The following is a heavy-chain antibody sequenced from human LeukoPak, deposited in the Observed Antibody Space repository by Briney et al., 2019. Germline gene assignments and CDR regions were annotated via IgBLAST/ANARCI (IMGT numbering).Heavy chain of an antibody. V-gene: IGHV6-1*01. Sequence: SQTLSLTCAISGDSVSSKSAAWNWLRQSPSRGLEWLGSTYYRSKWYNDYAVSVKSRITINPDTSKNQFSLQLNSVTPEDTAVYYCARWVGSGADTFDIWGQGTMVTVSS. CDR2: TYYRSKWYN. CDR1: GDSVSSKSAA. D-gene: IGHD3-10*01. J-gene: IGHJ3*02. CDR3: ARWVGSGADTFDI.